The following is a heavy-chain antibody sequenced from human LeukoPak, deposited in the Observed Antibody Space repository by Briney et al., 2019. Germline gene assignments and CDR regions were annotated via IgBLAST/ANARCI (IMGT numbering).Heavy chain of an antibody. CDR1: GGSFSGYY. J-gene: IGHJ5*02. Sequence: PSETLSLTCAVYGGSFSGYYWSWIRQPPGKGLEWIGEINHSGSTNYSPSLKSRVTISVDTSKNQFSLRLSSVTAADTAVYFCARGPSTVSVWFDPWGQGTLVTVSS. D-gene: IGHD4-11*01. CDR3: ARGPSTVSVWFDP. V-gene: IGHV4-34*01. CDR2: INHSGST.